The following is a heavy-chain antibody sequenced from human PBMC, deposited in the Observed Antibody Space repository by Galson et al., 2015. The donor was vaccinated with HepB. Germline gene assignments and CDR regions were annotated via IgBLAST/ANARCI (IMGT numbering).Heavy chain of an antibody. CDR3: AREHDFWSGYLYYYYMDV. D-gene: IGHD3-3*01. J-gene: IGHJ6*03. CDR1: GFTFSSYW. Sequence: LSLSCAASGFTFSSYWMHWVRQAPGKGLVWVSRINSDGSSTSYADSVKGRFTISRDNAKNTLYLQMNSLRAEDTAVYYCAREHDFWSGYLYYYYMDVWGKGTTVTVSS. CDR2: INSDGSST. V-gene: IGHV3-74*01.